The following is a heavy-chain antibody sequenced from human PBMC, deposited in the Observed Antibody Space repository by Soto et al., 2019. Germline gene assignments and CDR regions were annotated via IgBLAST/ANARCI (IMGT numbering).Heavy chain of an antibody. V-gene: IGHV4-59*01. D-gene: IGHD5-18*01. J-gene: IGHJ4*02. CDR2: IYYSGNT. CDR3: ARAVRGYSYGYFDY. CDR1: GGSISSYY. Sequence: SETLSLTCTVSGGSISSYYWSWIRQTPGKGLEWIGYIYYSGNTNYNPSLRSRATISVDTSKNQFSLKLSSVAAADTAVYYCARAVRGYSYGYFDYWGQGNLVTVSS.